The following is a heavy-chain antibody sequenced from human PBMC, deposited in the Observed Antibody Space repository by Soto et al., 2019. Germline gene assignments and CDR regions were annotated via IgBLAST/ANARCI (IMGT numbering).Heavy chain of an antibody. Sequence: GGSLRLSCAANGFIISTYAMYWVRQAPGKGLEWVAVESHDGTKKFYTDSVKGRFTISRDTSQNTLFLQMNSLRPEDTAVYYCARDVRYCSDTRCEAGGWFVPWGQGTLVTVSS. CDR2: ESHDGTKK. CDR3: ARDVRYCSDTRCEAGGWFVP. V-gene: IGHV3-30*04. D-gene: IGHD2-15*01. CDR1: GFIISTYA. J-gene: IGHJ5*02.